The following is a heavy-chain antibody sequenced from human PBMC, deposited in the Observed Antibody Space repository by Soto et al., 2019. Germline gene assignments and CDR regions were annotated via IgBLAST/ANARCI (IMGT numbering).Heavy chain of an antibody. D-gene: IGHD1-26*01. V-gene: IGHV5-10-1*01. CDR2: IDPSDSYT. CDR1: GYSCTSYW. Sequence: GESLKSAGKGSGYSCTSYWISWVRQMPWKGLEWMGRIDPSDSYTNYSPSFQGHVTISADKSISTAYLQWSSLKASDTAMYYCARSLGGTDENYYYYGMDVWGQGTTVTVSS. CDR3: ARSLGGTDENYYYYGMDV. J-gene: IGHJ6*02.